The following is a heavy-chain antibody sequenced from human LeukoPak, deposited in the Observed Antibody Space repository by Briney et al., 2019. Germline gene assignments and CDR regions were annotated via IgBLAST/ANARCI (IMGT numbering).Heavy chain of an antibody. Sequence: SETLSLTCTVSGGSISSYYWSWIRQPPGKGLEWIGYIYYSGSTNYNPSLKSRVTISVDTSKSQFSLKLSSVTAADTAVYYCARDLTAAAGTGDWFDPWGQGTLVTVSS. CDR2: IYYSGST. V-gene: IGHV4-59*01. CDR1: GGSISSYY. J-gene: IGHJ5*02. CDR3: ARDLTAAAGTGDWFDP. D-gene: IGHD6-13*01.